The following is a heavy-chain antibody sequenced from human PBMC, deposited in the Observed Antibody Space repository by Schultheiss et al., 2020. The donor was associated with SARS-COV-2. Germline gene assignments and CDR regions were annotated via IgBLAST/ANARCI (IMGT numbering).Heavy chain of an antibody. Sequence: SQTLSLTCTVSGGSISSYYWSWIRQPPGKGLEWIGYIYYSGSTNYNPSLKSRVTISVDTSKNQFSLQLNSVTPEDTAVYYCARDRLAVAVYYYYGMDVWGQGTTVTVSS. CDR3: ARDRLAVAVYYYYGMDV. CDR2: IYYSGST. J-gene: IGHJ6*02. V-gene: IGHV4-59*12. D-gene: IGHD6-19*01. CDR1: GGSISSYY.